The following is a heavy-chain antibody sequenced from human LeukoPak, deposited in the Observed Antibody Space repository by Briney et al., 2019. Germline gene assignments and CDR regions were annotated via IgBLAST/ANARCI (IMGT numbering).Heavy chain of an antibody. CDR2: MNPNSGNT. Sequence: VASVKVSCKASGYTFNSYDINWVRQATGQGLEWMGWMNPNSGNTGYAQKFQGRVTMTRNASISTAHMVLSSLRSEDTAVYYCAIGQGSHGQQLGDYWGQGTLVTVSS. J-gene: IGHJ4*02. CDR3: AIGQGSHGQQLGDY. CDR1: GYTFNSYD. D-gene: IGHD6-13*01. V-gene: IGHV1-8*01.